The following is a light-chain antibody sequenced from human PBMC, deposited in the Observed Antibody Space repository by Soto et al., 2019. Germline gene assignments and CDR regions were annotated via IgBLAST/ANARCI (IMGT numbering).Light chain of an antibody. Sequence: DIVMTQSPDSLAVSLGERATINCKSSQTVVYSTSSQSYLAWYQQKPGQPPKLLIYCASTRESGVPERFSSSESVTEFASHVSVLQDEDVAMWYCHPYSDTPYTFGQGTKLVIK. CDR3: HPYSDTPYT. J-gene: IGKJ2*01. CDR1: QTVVYSTSSQSY. V-gene: IGKV4-1*01. CDR2: CAS.